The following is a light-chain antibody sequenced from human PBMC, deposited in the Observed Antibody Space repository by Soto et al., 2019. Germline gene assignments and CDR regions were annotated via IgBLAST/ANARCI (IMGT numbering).Light chain of an antibody. CDR3: QQSYSTTIT. J-gene: IGKJ5*01. CDR1: QSISSY. Sequence: DIHMTQSPSSLSASVGDRFTITCRASQSISSYLNWYQKKPGKAPNLLIYAASSLQSGVPSRLSGSGYGTDFTITISSLQTEDFASYYCQQSYSTTITFGQGTRLEIK. V-gene: IGKV1-39*01. CDR2: AAS.